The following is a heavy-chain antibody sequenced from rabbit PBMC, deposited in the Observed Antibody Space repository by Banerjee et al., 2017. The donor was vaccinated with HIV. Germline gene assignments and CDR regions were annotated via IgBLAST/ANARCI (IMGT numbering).Heavy chain of an antibody. D-gene: IGHD7-1*01. J-gene: IGHJ4*01. CDR3: ARAGYAGYGDAYYFNL. CDR2: IYTGSGST. Sequence: QSLEESGGDLVKPGASLTLTCTASGFSFSSSYYMCWVRQAPGKGLELIACIYTGSGSTWYASWVNGRFTISRSTSLNTVDLKMTSLTAADTATYFCARAGYAGYGDAYYFNLWGPGTLVTVS. V-gene: IGHV1S43*01. CDR1: GFSFSSSYY.